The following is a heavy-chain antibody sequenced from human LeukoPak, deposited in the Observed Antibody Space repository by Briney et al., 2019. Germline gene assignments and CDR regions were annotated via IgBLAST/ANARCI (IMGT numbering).Heavy chain of an antibody. CDR3: AKDIGTTDIVVVPAALALDY. CDR2: ISWNSGSI. V-gene: IGHV3-9*01. Sequence: PGGSLSLSCAASGFTFDDYAMHWVRQAPGKGLEWVSGISWNSGSIGYADSVKGRFTISRDNAKNSLYLQMNSLRAEDTALYYCAKDIGTTDIVVVPAALALDYWGQGTLVTVSS. J-gene: IGHJ4*02. CDR1: GFTFDDYA. D-gene: IGHD2-2*01.